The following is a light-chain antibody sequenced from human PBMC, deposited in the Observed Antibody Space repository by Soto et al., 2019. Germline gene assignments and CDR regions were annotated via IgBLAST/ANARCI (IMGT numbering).Light chain of an antibody. V-gene: IGKV4-1*01. CDR2: WAS. Sequence: DIVMTQSPDSLAVSLGERATLNCKSSQSVLYSSNNKNYLAWYQQKPGQPPKLLIYWASTRESGVPDRFSGSASGTDFTLTISSLQAEDVAVYYCQQYYSLPLTFGGGTKVEI. J-gene: IGKJ4*01. CDR3: QQYYSLPLT. CDR1: QSVLYSSNNKNY.